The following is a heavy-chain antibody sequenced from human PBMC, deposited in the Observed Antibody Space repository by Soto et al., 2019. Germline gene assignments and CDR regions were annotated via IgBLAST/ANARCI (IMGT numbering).Heavy chain of an antibody. CDR2: IIPILNTA. D-gene: IGHD3-10*01. J-gene: IGHJ6*02. V-gene: IGHV1-69*01. Sequence: QVHLVQSGAEVKKPGSSVRVSCKTSGGTFSSYSFTWVRQAPGQGLEWMGEIIPILNTANFAQKFQSRVTITADEPTSTVYMDLSSLSPDDTAVYYCARVDYDSTYGFHYYGLDVWGQGTTVTVSS. CDR3: ARVDYDSTYGFHYYGLDV. CDR1: GGTFSSYS.